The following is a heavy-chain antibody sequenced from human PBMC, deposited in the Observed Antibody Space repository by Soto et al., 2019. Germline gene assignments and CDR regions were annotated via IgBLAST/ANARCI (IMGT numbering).Heavy chain of an antibody. CDR2: FDPEDGET. CDR1: GYTLTELS. D-gene: IGHD3-22*01. J-gene: IGHJ4*02. Sequence: ASVKVSCKVSGYTLTELSMHWVRQAPGKGLEWMGGFDPEDGETIYAQKFQGRVAMTEDTSTDTAYMELSSLISEDTAVYYCATVTYYYDSSAYYFDYWGQGTLVTVS. V-gene: IGHV1-24*01. CDR3: ATVTYYYDSSAYYFDY.